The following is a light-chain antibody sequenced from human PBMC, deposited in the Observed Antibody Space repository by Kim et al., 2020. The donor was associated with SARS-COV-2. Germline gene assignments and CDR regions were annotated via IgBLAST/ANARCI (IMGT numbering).Light chain of an antibody. CDR2: WAS. CDR3: QQYYSSPNT. V-gene: IGKV4-1*01. Sequence: ATITCKSSQNILYSSNNKNYLAWYQQKPGQPPKLLIYWASTRESGVPDRFSGSGSGTDFTLTISSLQAEDVAVYYCQQYYSSPNTFGQGTKLEI. J-gene: IGKJ2*01. CDR1: QNILYSSNNKNY.